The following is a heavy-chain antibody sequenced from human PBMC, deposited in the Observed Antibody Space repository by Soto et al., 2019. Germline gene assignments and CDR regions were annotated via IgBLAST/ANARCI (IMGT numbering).Heavy chain of an antibody. CDR3: ARRGSASWRNWFDP. CDR2: ISYSGST. V-gene: IGHV4-39*02. CDR1: GDSFSSTTYH. Sequence: PSETLSLTCTVSGDSFSSTTYHWSWIRQTPGKGLEWIGTISYSGSTNYNPSLQSRVTMSVDTSTNHFSLQLTSVTAADTAVYYCARRGSASWRNWFDPWGQGTLVTVSS. J-gene: IGHJ5*02. D-gene: IGHD2-2*01.